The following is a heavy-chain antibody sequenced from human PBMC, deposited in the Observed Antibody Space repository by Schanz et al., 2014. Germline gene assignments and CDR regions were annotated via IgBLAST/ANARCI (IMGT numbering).Heavy chain of an antibody. CDR1: GYTFTSYY. CDR3: ARDGEAAAGCDY. Sequence: QVQLVQSGAEVKKPGASVKVSCKASGYTFTSYYMHWERQAPGQGLEWMGIINPSGGSTSYAQKFQGRVTMTRDTSTSTVYMELSSLRSEDTAVYYCARDGEAAAGCDYWGQGTLVTVSS. CDR2: INPSGGST. J-gene: IGHJ4*02. D-gene: IGHD6-13*01. V-gene: IGHV1-46*03.